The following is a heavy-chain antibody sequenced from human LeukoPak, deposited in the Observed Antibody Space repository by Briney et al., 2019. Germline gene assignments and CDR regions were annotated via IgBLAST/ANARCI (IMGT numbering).Heavy chain of an antibody. Sequence: ASVTVSCKASGGTFSIYAISWVRQAPGQGLEWMGGIIPIFGTANYAQKFQGRVTITADESTSTAYMELSSLRSEDTAVYYCARDGSVVGATTIGWGQGTLVTVSS. CDR2: IIPIFGTA. D-gene: IGHD1-26*01. CDR3: ARDGSVVGATTIG. J-gene: IGHJ4*02. CDR1: GGTFSIYA. V-gene: IGHV1-69*13.